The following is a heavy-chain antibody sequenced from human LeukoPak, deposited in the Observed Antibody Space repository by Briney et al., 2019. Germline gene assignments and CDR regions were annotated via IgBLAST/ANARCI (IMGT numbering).Heavy chain of an antibody. CDR1: VVTFTSDG. CDR3: AIFKGEVVVKNSLDL. V-gene: IGHV3-23*01. CDR2: ISGTGGAS. Sequence: GGSLRLSCAASVVTFTSDGMTWVRQGPGKGLDWVSSISGTGGASYYADSVKGRFTISRDNSKNTLYLEMNSLRAEDTAVYYCAIFKGEVVVKNSLDLWGQGTLVTVSS. D-gene: IGHD2-15*01. J-gene: IGHJ5*02.